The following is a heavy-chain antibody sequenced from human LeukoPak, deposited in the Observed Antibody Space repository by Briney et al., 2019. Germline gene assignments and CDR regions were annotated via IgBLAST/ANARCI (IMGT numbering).Heavy chain of an antibody. J-gene: IGHJ6*02. D-gene: IGHD3-10*01. V-gene: IGHV3-30-3*01. Sequence: GRSLRLSCAASGFTFSSYAMHWVRQAPGKGLEWVAVISYDGSNKYYADSVKGRFTISRDNSKNTLYLQMNSLRAEDTAVYYCARAPLITMVRGVIPYGMDVWGQGTTVTVSS. CDR1: GFTFSSYA. CDR3: ARAPLITMVRGVIPYGMDV. CDR2: ISYDGSNK.